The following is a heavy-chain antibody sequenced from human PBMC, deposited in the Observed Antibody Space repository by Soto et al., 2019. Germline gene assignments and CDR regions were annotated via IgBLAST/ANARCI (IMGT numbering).Heavy chain of an antibody. CDR1: GFTFSSYG. CDR2: ISYDGSNK. V-gene: IGHV3-30*03. J-gene: IGHJ4*02. Sequence: PGGSLRLSCAASGFTFSSYGMHWVRQAPGKGLEWVAVISYDGSNKYYADSVKGRFTISRDNSKNTLYLQMNSLRAEDTAVYYCASNAAASLHYFDYWGQGTLVTVSS. CDR3: ASNAAASLHYFDY. D-gene: IGHD6-13*01.